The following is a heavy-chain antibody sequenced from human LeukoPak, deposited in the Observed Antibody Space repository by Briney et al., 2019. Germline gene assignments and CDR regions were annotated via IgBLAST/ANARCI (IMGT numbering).Heavy chain of an antibody. D-gene: IGHD2-8*01. CDR2: IHYTGTT. V-gene: IGHV4-59*11. CDR1: GGSINNHY. CDR3: ARDPCTNGVCYSFDY. Sequence: SETLSLTCIVSGGSINNHYWTWIRQSPGKGLEWIGDIHYTGTTKYNPSLKSRVTMSVDTSKNQFSLKLSSVTAADTAVYYCARDPCTNGVCYSFDYWGQGTLVTVSS. J-gene: IGHJ4*02.